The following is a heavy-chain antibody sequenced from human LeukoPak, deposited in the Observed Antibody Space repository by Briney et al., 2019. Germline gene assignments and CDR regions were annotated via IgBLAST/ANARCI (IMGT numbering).Heavy chain of an antibody. J-gene: IGHJ4*02. CDR1: GFTFSTFE. CDR3: AGGYGSYSPDY. V-gene: IGHV3-48*03. Sequence: GGSLRLSXAASGFTFSTFEMSWVRQAPGKGLEWVSYISSSGDTRFYADSVKGRFTISRDNAKNSLFLQMNSLRVEDTALYFCAGGYGSYSPDYWGQGTRVTVS. D-gene: IGHD1-26*01. CDR2: ISSSGDTR.